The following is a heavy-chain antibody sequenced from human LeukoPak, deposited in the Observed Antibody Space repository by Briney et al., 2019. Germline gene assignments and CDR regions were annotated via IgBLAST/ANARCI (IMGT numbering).Heavy chain of an antibody. V-gene: IGHV1-2*02. D-gene: IGHD7-27*01. CDR1: GYTFTGYTY. CDR3: ARTGQFDY. Sequence: ASVKVSCKASGYTFTGYTYIHWVRQAPGQGLEWMGWINPKSGATKYAQKFQGRVTITGDTSVSTAYMELSSLRSDDTAVYYCARTGQFDYWGQGTLVTVSS. J-gene: IGHJ4*02. CDR2: INPKSGAT.